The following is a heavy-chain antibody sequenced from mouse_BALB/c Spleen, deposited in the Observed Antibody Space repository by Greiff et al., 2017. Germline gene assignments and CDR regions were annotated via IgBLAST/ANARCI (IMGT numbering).Heavy chain of an antibody. CDR2: ISYSGST. Sequence: EVHLVESGPSLVKPSQTLSLTCSVTGDSITSGYWNWIRKFQGNKLEYMGYISYSGSTYYNPPLKSRNSITRDTSKNQYYLQLNSVTTEDTAAYYCSRSIYYGNSFDYWGQGTTLTVSS. D-gene: IGHD1-1*01. V-gene: IGHV3-8*02. CDR1: GDSITSGY. CDR3: SRSIYYGNSFDY. J-gene: IGHJ2*01.